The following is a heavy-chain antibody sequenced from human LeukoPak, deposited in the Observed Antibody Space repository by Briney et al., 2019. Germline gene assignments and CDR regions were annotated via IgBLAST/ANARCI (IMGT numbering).Heavy chain of an antibody. CDR3: AIDRYDFWSGDDAFDI. J-gene: IGHJ3*02. V-gene: IGHV1-18*01. CDR2: ISAYNGNT. Sequence: ASVKVSCKASGYTFTSYGISWVRQAPGQGLEWMGWISAYNGNTNYAQKLQGRVTMTTDTSTSTAYMELRSLRSDDTAVYYCAIDRYDFWSGDDAFDIWGQGTMVTVSS. CDR1: GYTFTSYG. D-gene: IGHD3-3*01.